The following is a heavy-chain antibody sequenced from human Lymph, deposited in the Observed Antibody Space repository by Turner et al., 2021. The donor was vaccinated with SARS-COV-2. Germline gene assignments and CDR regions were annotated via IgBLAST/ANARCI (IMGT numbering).Heavy chain of an antibody. Sequence: EVHLVESGGGLLQPGGAPRLSCAASGVTFSSYEVNWVRQAAGEGLEWVSYSSRSGNTIYYGDSVEGRFTITRDNAKNSLYLKMNSLRAEDTAVYYCARDGGELHFEPDYFDFWGQGTLVTVSS. D-gene: IGHD1-26*01. J-gene: IGHJ4*02. V-gene: IGHV3-48*03. CDR1: GVTFSSYE. CDR2: SSRSGNTI. CDR3: ARDGGELHFEPDYFDF.